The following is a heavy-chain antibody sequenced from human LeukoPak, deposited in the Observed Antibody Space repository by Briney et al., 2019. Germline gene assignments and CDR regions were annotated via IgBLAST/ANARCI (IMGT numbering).Heavy chain of an antibody. Sequence: SETLSLTCTVSGGSISSSSYYWGWNRQPPGKGLEWIGSIYYSGSTYYNPSLKSRVTISVDTSKNQFSLKLSSVTAADTAVYYCARRDITMIVDWFDPWGQGTLVTVSS. CDR1: GGSISSSSYY. J-gene: IGHJ5*02. D-gene: IGHD3-22*01. CDR3: ARRDITMIVDWFDP. CDR2: IYYSGST. V-gene: IGHV4-39*01.